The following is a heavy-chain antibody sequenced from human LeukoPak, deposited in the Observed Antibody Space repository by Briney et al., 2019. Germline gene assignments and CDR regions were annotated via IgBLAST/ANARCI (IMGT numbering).Heavy chain of an antibody. J-gene: IGHJ6*03. V-gene: IGHV3-30*02. D-gene: IGHD1-14*01. CDR1: GFTFSSCG. Sequence: PGGSLRLSCAASGFTFSSCGMHWVRQAPGKGLEWVALIGYDGSNKYYADSVKGRFTISRDSSKNTLYLQMNSLRVEDTAVYYCAKGAYRVDHFYYMDVWGQGTTVTVSS. CDR3: AKGAYRVDHFYYMDV. CDR2: IGYDGSNK.